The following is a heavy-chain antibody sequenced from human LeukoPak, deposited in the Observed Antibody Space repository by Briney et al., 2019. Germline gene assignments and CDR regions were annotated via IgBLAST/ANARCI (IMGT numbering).Heavy chain of an antibody. Sequence: AGGSLRLSCAASGFTFSSYSMNWVRQAPGKGLEWVSSISSSSTYIYYADSVKGRFTISRDNAKNSLYLQMNSLRAEDTAVYFCARTGDSGTYYFDYFDYWGQGTLVTVSS. D-gene: IGHD1-26*01. J-gene: IGHJ4*02. V-gene: IGHV3-21*01. CDR1: GFTFSSYS. CDR3: ARTGDSGTYYFDYFDY. CDR2: ISSSSTYI.